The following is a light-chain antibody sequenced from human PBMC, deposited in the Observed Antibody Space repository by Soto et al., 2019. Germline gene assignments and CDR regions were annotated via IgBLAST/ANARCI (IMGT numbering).Light chain of an antibody. V-gene: IGLV2-18*02. CDR3: TSYTNNRTWV. CDR1: SSDVGNYNR. Sequence: QSALTQPPSVSGSPGQSVTISCTGTSSDVGNYNRVSWYQQPPGTAPKLMIYEVTNRPSGVHNRFSASKSGNTASLTISGLQAEDEADYYCTSYTNNRTWVFGGGTKLTVL. CDR2: EVT. J-gene: IGLJ3*02.